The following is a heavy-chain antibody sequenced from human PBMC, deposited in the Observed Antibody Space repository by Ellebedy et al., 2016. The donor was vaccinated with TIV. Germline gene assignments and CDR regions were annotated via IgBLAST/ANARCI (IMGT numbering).Heavy chain of an antibody. V-gene: IGHV4-4*07. J-gene: IGHJ4*02. Sequence: MPGGSLRLSCTVSGGSISTYFWSWMRQPAGKGREWVGRIYSSGSTNYSTSLRSRVIMSVDTSKNQFSLPLTSVTAADTAVYYCARGPNYLTGEAFDHWGQGTLATVSS. CDR3: ARGPNYLTGEAFDH. D-gene: IGHD5-24*01. CDR2: IYSSGST. CDR1: GGSISTYF.